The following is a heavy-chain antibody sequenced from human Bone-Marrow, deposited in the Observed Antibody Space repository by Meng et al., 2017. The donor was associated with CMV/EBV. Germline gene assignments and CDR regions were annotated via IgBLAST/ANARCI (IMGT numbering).Heavy chain of an antibody. J-gene: IGHJ2*01. D-gene: IGHD2-2*02. CDR3: AKEVGYCSSTSCYIFSWYFDI. Sequence: EVHLMESXXGLVEXGGFVRLSXLASGFSLGSYWMTWVRQSPGKGLEWVANIGKDGSDIYYVDSVKGRFTISRDNAKNSVFLQMNSLRVEDTAVYYCAKEVGYCSSTSCYIFSWYFDIWGRGTRVTVSS. V-gene: IGHV3-7*01. CDR2: IGKDGSDI. CDR1: GFSLGSYW.